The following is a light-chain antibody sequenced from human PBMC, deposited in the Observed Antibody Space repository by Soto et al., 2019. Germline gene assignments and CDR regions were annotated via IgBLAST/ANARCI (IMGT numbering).Light chain of an antibody. CDR3: QQYNNWPLT. V-gene: IGKV3-15*01. J-gene: IGKJ4*01. CDR2: DAS. CDR1: QSVNRN. Sequence: EIVMTQSPATLSVSPGERATLSCRASQSVNRNLAWYQQKPGQTPRLLIYDASSRATGIPARFSGSGSGTDFTLTIISLQSEDFAVYYCQQYNNWPLTFGGGTNVEIK.